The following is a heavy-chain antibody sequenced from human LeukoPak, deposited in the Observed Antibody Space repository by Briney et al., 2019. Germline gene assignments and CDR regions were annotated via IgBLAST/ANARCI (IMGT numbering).Heavy chain of an antibody. D-gene: IGHD3-3*01. Sequence: SETLSLTCTVSGGSISRYYWSWIRQPPGEGLEWIGYIYYTGTTNYNPSLKNRVTMSVDTSKNQFSLKLSSVTTADTAVYYCARTGSWSGYYTFDYWGQGSLVTVSS. J-gene: IGHJ4*02. CDR1: GGSISRYY. CDR2: IYYTGTT. CDR3: ARTGSWSGYYTFDY. V-gene: IGHV4-59*01.